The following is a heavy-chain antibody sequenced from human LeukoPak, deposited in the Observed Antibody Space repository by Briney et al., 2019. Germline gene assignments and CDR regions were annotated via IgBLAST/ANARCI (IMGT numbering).Heavy chain of an antibody. J-gene: IGHJ4*02. CDR3: ARDARYGSGSYYLRYFDY. D-gene: IGHD3-10*01. Sequence: GGSLRLSCAASGFTFSNYWMSWVRQAPGKGLEWVANIQQDGSEEYFVDSVKGRFTISRDNAKNSLYLQMNSLRAEDTAVYYCARDARYGSGSYYLRYFDYWGQGTPVTVSS. V-gene: IGHV3-7*01. CDR1: GFTFSNYW. CDR2: IQQDGSEE.